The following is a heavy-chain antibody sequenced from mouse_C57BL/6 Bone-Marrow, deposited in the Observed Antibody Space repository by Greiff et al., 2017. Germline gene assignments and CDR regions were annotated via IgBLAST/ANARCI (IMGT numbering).Heavy chain of an antibody. Sequence: VQLQQPGAELVKPGASVTMSCKASGYTFTRYWITWVKQRPGQGLAWIGDIYPGSGSTNYNEKFKSKATLTVDTSSSTAYMQLSSLTSEDSAVYYCARKALYYSYYLDYWGQGTTLTVSS. CDR3: ARKALYYSYYLDY. D-gene: IGHD2-1*01. CDR1: GYTFTRYW. J-gene: IGHJ2*01. CDR2: IYPGSGST. V-gene: IGHV1-55*01.